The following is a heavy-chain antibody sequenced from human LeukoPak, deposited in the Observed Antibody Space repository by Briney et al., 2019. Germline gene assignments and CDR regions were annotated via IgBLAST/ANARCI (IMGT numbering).Heavy chain of an antibody. D-gene: IGHD5-12*01. Sequence: ASVKVSCKASGGTFSTYTISWVRQAPGQGLEWMGGVIPIFDATKYIERFQDRITITADESTSTVYMELHSLRSEDTAVYYCAGDGESGYDFLRYWGQGTLVTVSS. V-gene: IGHV1-69*13. CDR2: VIPIFDAT. CDR3: AGDGESGYDFLRY. CDR1: GGTFSTYT. J-gene: IGHJ4*02.